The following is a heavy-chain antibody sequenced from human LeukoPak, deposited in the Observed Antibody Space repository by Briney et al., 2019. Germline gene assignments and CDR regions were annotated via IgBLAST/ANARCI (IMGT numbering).Heavy chain of an antibody. V-gene: IGHV3-21*01. CDR3: ARVRSNWYEGY. J-gene: IGHJ4*02. CDR1: GFTFSSYS. CDR2: ITTTFYT. Sequence: PGGSLRLSCAASGFTFSSYSLNWVRQVPGKGLEWVSSITTTFYTYYADSVKGRFTISRDNAKNSLYLQMSSLRAEDTAVYYCARVRSNWYEGYWGQGTLVTVSS. D-gene: IGHD6-13*01.